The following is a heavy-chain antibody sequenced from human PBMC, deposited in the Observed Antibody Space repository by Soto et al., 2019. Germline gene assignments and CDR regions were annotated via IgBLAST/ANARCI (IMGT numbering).Heavy chain of an antibody. Sequence: QVQLVQSGAEVKKPGASVKVSYKASGYTFTSYAMHWVRQAPGQRLEWMGWINAGNGNTKYSQKFQGRVTITRDTSASTAYMELSSLRSEDTAVYYCARGPLLWGDVWGQGTTVTVSS. J-gene: IGHJ6*02. CDR3: ARGPLLWGDV. CDR1: GYTFTSYA. D-gene: IGHD3-10*01. CDR2: INAGNGNT. V-gene: IGHV1-3*01.